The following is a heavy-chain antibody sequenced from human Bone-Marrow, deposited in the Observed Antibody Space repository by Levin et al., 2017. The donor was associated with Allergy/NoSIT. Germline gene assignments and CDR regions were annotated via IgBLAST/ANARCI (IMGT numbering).Heavy chain of an antibody. D-gene: IGHD5/OR15-5a*01. CDR1: NYSVTTGYY. Sequence: PSETLSLTCTVSNYSVTTGYYWAWIRQPPGKGLEWIGSIYRSGSAFYNPSLKSRATLSVDTSKNRFSLRLTSVTAADTAVYYCARDDKQDLLRLSKFDFWGQGTLVTVSS. V-gene: IGHV4-38-2*02. CDR2: IYRSGSA. CDR3: ARDDKQDLLRLSKFDF. J-gene: IGHJ4*02.